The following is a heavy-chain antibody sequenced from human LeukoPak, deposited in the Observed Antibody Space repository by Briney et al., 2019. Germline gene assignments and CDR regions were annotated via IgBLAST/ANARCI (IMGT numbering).Heavy chain of an antibody. CDR3: ARGGRYAYFLDY. V-gene: IGHV3-74*01. CDR1: GFTFSSYA. CDR2: IKSDGSST. J-gene: IGHJ4*02. D-gene: IGHD3-16*01. Sequence: GGSLRLSCAASGFTFSSYAMSWVRQAPGKGLEWVSRIKSDGSSTSYADSVKGRFTISRDNAKNTVYVHMNSLRDEDTAVYYCARGGRYAYFLDYWGQGTLVTVSS.